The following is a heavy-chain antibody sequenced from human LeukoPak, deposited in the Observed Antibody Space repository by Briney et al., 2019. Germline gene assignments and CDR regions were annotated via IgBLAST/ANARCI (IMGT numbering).Heavy chain of an antibody. V-gene: IGHV4-59*11. Sequence: SETLSLTCTASGGTISSHYWNWIRQPPGKGLEWIGYIYYSGSTNYKPSLESRVTISVDTSKNQFSLKLSSVTAADTAVYYCARAPGVIPPYFDYWGQGTLVTVSS. CDR1: GGTISSHY. CDR2: IYYSGST. D-gene: IGHD2-21*01. CDR3: ARAPGVIPPYFDY. J-gene: IGHJ4*02.